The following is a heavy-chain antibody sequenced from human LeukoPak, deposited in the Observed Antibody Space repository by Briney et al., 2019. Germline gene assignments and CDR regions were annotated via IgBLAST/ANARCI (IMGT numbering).Heavy chain of an antibody. J-gene: IGHJ5*02. CDR2: IFNTGPA. Sequence: SETLSLTCKVSGASVSTTPYYWTWTRQPAGKGLEWIGRIFNTGPANYNPFFKSRVTISLDTSKNEFSLNLNSVTAADTAVYFCAASWNDERCFDPWGQGTLVIVSS. V-gene: IGHV4-61*10. CDR3: AASWNDERCFDP. D-gene: IGHD1-1*01. CDR1: GASVSTTPYY.